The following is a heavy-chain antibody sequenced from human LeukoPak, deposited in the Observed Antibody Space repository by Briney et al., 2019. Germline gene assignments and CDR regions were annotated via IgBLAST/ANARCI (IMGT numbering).Heavy chain of an antibody. CDR1: GGTTDDYG. CDR2: INWDGTNT. CDR3: VKDLGSNWYSFDY. V-gene: IGHV3-20*04. Sequence: PGGSLRLSCAASGGTTDDYGMSWVRQAPGKGLEWVSGINWDGTNTYYAESVKGRFTISRDSAEKSLYLQMNSLRDDDTAFYYCVKDLGSNWYSFDYWGQGTLVTVSS. J-gene: IGHJ4*02. D-gene: IGHD6-13*01.